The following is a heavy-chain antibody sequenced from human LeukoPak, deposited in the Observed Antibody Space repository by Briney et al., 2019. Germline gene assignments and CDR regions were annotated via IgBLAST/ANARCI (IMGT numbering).Heavy chain of an antibody. CDR2: IIPIFATT. J-gene: IGHJ6*03. CDR1: GGTFNSYA. Sequence: ASVKVSCKASGGTFNSYAISWVRQAPGQGLEWMGGIIPIFATTNHAQKFQSRVTITTDESRTTAYMELSSLRSEDTAVYYCARGGWVQQKYYMDVWGKGTTVTVSS. V-gene: IGHV1-69*05. CDR3: ARGGWVQQKYYMDV. D-gene: IGHD5-24*01.